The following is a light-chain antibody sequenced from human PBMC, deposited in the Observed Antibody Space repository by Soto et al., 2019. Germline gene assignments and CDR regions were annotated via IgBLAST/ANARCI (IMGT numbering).Light chain of an antibody. V-gene: IGLV4-69*01. J-gene: IGLJ3*02. CDR1: SGHSSYA. CDR2: LNSDGSH. Sequence: QLVLTQSPSASDSLGASVKLTCTLSSGHSSYAIAWHQQQPEKGPRYLMKLNSDGSHSKGDGIPDRFSGSSSGAERYLTISRLQSEDEADYYCQTWGTGTLVFGGGTKLTVL. CDR3: QTWGTGTLV.